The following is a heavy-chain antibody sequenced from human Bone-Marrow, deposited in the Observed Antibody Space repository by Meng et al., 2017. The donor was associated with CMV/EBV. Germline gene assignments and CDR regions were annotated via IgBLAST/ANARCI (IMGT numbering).Heavy chain of an antibody. CDR1: GFTFSSYA. CDR3: ARMRLGRRGSGGPGYYGMDV. CDR2: ISYDGSNK. D-gene: IGHD1-26*01. J-gene: IGHJ6*02. Sequence: SLKISCAASGFTFSSYAMHWVRQAPGKGLEWVAVISYDGSNKYYADSVKGRFTISRDNSKDTLYLQMNSLRAEDTAVYYCARMRLGRRGSGGPGYYGMDVWGQGTTVTVSS. V-gene: IGHV3-30-3*01.